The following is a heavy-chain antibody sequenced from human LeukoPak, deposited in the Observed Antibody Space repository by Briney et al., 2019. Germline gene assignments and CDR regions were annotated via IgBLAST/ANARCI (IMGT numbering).Heavy chain of an antibody. CDR3: ARAGRDGYNYADY. J-gene: IGHJ4*02. CDR2: IYSGGST. V-gene: IGHV3-53*01. D-gene: IGHD5-24*01. Sequence: GGSLRLSCAASGLSVGSNYMSWVRKAPGKGLEWVSVIYSGGSTYYADSVKGRFTISRDNSKNTLYLQMNSLRAEDTAVYYCARAGRDGYNYADYWGQGTLVTVSS. CDR1: GLSVGSNY.